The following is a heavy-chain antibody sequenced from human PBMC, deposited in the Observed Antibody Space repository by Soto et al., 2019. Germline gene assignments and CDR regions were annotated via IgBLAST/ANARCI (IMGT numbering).Heavy chain of an antibody. CDR3: VRGGGVDVVTPTRIVFDY. J-gene: IGHJ4*02. Sequence: QVQLVQSGAEVKKPGASVKVSCKVSGYTFTGNYMHWMRQAPGQGPEWMGWINPRNGDTDYAQKCQGGVTITRDTAISTADMDLSRLTSDDTAIYFCVRGGGVDVVTPTRIVFDYWGQGTLLTVSS. CDR1: GYTFTGNY. CDR2: INPRNGDT. D-gene: IGHD2-21*02. V-gene: IGHV1-2*02.